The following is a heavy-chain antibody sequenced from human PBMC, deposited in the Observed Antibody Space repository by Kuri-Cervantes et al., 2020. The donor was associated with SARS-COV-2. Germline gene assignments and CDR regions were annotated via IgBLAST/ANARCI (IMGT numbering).Heavy chain of an antibody. CDR2: INHSGST. CDR3: ARGGSYGFPDY. V-gene: IGHV4-34*01. Sequence: GSLRLSCAVFGGSFSGYYWSWIRQPPGKGLEWIEEINHSGSTNYNPSLKSRVTISVDTSKNQFSLKLSSVTAADTAVYYCARGGSYGFPDYWGQGTLVTVSS. J-gene: IGHJ4*02. CDR1: GGSFSGYY. D-gene: IGHD5-18*01.